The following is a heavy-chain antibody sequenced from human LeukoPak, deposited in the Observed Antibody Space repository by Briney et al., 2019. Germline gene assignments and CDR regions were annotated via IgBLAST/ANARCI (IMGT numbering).Heavy chain of an antibody. CDR3: ARPRDSSRAFDI. CDR2: LHRSGGT. J-gene: IGHJ3*02. V-gene: IGHV4-38-2*02. CDR1: GYSISTGYF. D-gene: IGHD3-22*01. Sequence: SETLSLTCTVSGYSISTGYFWGWIRQPPGKGLEWIGSLHRSGGTYYNPSLKSRVTISVDTSKNQLSLKLSSVTAADTAVYYCARPRDSSRAFDIWGRGTMVTVSS.